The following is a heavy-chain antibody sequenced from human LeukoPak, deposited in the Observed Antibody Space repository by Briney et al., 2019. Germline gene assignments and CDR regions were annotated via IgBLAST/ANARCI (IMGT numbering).Heavy chain of an antibody. CDR2: IYYSGST. CDR3: ARHSSGYYDIDY. V-gene: IGHV4-39*01. D-gene: IGHD3-22*01. J-gene: IGHJ4*02. Sequence: SETLSLTCTVSGGSISSSSYYWGWIRQPPGTGLEWIGSIYYSGSTYYNPSLKSRVTISVDTSKNQFSLKLSSVTVADTAVYYCARHSSGYYDIDYWGQGTLVTVSS. CDR1: GGSISSSSYY.